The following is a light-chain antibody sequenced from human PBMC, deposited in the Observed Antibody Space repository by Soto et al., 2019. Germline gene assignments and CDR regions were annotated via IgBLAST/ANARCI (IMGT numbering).Light chain of an antibody. V-gene: IGLV1-40*01. CDR1: SSNIGAGYD. CDR2: GNS. CDR3: QSYDSSLSGRVV. Sequence: QSVLTQPPSVSGAPGQRVTISCTGSSSNIGAGYDVHWYQQLPGTAPKLLIYGNSNRPSGVPDRFSGSKSGTSASLAITGLQAGDEADYYCQSYDSSLSGRVVFGGGTKLTVL. J-gene: IGLJ2*01.